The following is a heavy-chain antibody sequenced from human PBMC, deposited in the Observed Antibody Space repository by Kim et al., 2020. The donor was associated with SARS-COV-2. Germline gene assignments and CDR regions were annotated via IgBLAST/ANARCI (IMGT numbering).Heavy chain of an antibody. CDR3: ATSIVVVPAAMMPTNYYYYYGMDV. CDR2: FDPEDGKT. J-gene: IGHJ6*02. V-gene: IGHV1-24*01. Sequence: ASVKVSCKVSGYTLTELSMHWVRQAPGKGLEWMGGFDPEDGKTNYAQKFQGRVTMTEDTSTDTAYMELSSLRSEDTAVYYCATSIVVVPAAMMPTNYYYYYGMDVWGQGTTVTVSS. D-gene: IGHD2-2*01. CDR1: GYTLTELS.